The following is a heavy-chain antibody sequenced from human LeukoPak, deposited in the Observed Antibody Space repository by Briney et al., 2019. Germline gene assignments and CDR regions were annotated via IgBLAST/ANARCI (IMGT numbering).Heavy chain of an antibody. D-gene: IGHD2-8*02. CDR2: IKQDGSEK. V-gene: IGHV3-7*03. J-gene: IGHJ4*02. CDR1: GLIFSRDG. CDR3: AREYWDYFDY. Sequence: PGRSLRLSCAASGLIFSRDGMHWVRQAPGKGLEWVANIKQDGSEKYYVDSVKGRFTISRDNAKNSLYLQMNSLRAEDTAVYYCAREYWDYFDYWGQGTLVTVSS.